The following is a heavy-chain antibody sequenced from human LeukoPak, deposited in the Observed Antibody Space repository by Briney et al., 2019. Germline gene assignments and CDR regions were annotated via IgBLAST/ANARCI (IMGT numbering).Heavy chain of an antibody. CDR2: ISYDGSNK. V-gene: IGHV3-30-3*01. Sequence: PGRSLRLSCAASGFTFSSYAMHWVRQAPGKGLEWVAVISYDGSNKYYADSVKGRFTISRDNSKNTLYLQMNSLRDEDTAVYYCXXXXYYDSRGYGMDVWGQGTTVTVSS. J-gene: IGHJ6*02. CDR3: XXXXYYDSRGYGMDV. D-gene: IGHD3-22*01. CDR1: GFTFSSYA.